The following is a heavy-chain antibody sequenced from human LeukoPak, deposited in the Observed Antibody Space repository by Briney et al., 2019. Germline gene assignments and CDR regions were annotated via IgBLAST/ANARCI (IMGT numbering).Heavy chain of an antibody. CDR2: ISGSGGST. D-gene: IGHD6-13*01. CDR1: GFTFNNYA. J-gene: IGHJ4*02. Sequence: GGSLRLSCAASGFTFNNYAMSWVRQAPGKGLEWVSVISGSGGSTYYADSVKGRFTISRDNSKNTLYLQMNSLRVEDTAVYYCAKVPLIAAPKHFDYWGQGTLVTVSS. V-gene: IGHV3-23*01. CDR3: AKVPLIAAPKHFDY.